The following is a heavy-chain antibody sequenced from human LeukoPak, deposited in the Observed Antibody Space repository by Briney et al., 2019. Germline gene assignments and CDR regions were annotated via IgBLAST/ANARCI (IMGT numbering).Heavy chain of an antibody. D-gene: IGHD3-3*01. CDR2: ISGSGGST. J-gene: IGHJ4*02. V-gene: IGHV3-23*01. Sequence: GGSLRLSCAASGFTFSSYAMSWVRQAPGKGLEWVSAISGSGGSTYYADSVKGRFTISRDNPKNTLYLQMNSLRAEDTAVYYCAKTSMFDFWSGYPEKPNYFDYWGQGTLVTVSS. CDR3: AKTSMFDFWSGYPEKPNYFDY. CDR1: GFTFSSYA.